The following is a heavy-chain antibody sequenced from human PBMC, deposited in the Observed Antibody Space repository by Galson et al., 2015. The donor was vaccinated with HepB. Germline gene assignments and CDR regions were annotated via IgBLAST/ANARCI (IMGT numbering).Heavy chain of an antibody. J-gene: IGHJ4*02. CDR2: IKQDGSEK. CDR3: ARDLVAAAGISDY. CDR1: GFTFSSYW. D-gene: IGHD6-13*01. V-gene: IGHV3-7*03. Sequence: SLRLSCAASGFTFSSYWMSWVRQAPGKGLEWVANIKQDGSEKYYVDSVKGRFTISRDNAKNSLYLQMNSLRAEDTAVYYCARDLVAAAGISDYWGQGTLVTVSS.